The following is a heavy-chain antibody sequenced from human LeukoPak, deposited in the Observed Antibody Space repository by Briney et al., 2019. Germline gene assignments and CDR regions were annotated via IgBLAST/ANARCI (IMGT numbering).Heavy chain of an antibody. CDR2: TYYRSKWYN. CDR1: GDSVSSNSAA. V-gene: IGHV6-1*01. CDR3: ARDPGWDSGDENWFDP. Sequence: SQTLSLTCAISGDSVSSNSAAWNWIRQSPSRGLEWLGRTYYRSKWYNDYAVSVKSRITINPDTSKNQFSLQLNSVTPEDTAVYYCARDPGWDSGDENWFDPWGQGTLVTVSS. J-gene: IGHJ5*02. D-gene: IGHD2-15*01.